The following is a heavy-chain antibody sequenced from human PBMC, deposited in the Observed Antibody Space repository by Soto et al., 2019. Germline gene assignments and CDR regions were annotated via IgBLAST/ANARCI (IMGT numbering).Heavy chain of an antibody. V-gene: IGHV3-23*01. D-gene: IGHD6-19*01. CDR3: AKYASSAWSLFDY. CDR2: IRVSGGST. J-gene: IGHJ4*02. Sequence: GGSLRLSCVASGFTFTNYAMSWVRKAPGKGLEWVSVIRVSGGSTYYADSVKGRFTISRDNSKNTLYLQMSSLRAEDTAVYYCAKYASSAWSLFDYCGEGTLVTVST. CDR1: GFTFTNYA.